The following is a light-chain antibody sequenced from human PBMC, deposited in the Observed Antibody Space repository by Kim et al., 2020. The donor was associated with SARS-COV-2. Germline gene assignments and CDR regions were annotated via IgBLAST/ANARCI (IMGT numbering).Light chain of an antibody. Sequence: DIQMTQSPSSLSASVGDRATITCRARQGSNNYLAWYQQKPGKVPKLLIFAASTLQSGVPSRFSGSGSGTDFTLTISSLQPEDVATYYCQHYHSAPWTFGKGTKVDIK. V-gene: IGKV1-27*01. CDR1: QGSNNY. CDR3: QHYHSAPWT. CDR2: AAS. J-gene: IGKJ1*01.